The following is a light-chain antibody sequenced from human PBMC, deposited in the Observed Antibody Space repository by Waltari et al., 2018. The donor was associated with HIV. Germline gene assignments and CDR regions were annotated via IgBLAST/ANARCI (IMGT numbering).Light chain of an antibody. V-gene: IGLV3-21*02. J-gene: IGLJ2*01. CDR2: DGS. CDR3: QVWDSSSDHAI. Sequence: SYVLTQAPSVSVAPGQTARVTCGGTNIGDKNVHWYQQKPGQAPVSVVYDGSDRPSGIPERFSGSNSGNTATLTINRVEAGDEADYYCQVWDSSSDHAIFGGGTKLTVL. CDR1: NIGDKN.